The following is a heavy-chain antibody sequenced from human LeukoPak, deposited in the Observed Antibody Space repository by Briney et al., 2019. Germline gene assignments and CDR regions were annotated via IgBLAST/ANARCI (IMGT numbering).Heavy chain of an antibody. D-gene: IGHD3-10*01. CDR1: GFTFSSYG. Sequence: DPGGSLRLSCAASGFTFSSYGMHWVRQAPGKGLEWVAVISYDGSNKYYADSVKGRFTISRDNSKNTLYLQMNSLRAEDTAVYYCASPLLSYGSGSYYNVVGAFDIWGQGTMVTVSS. J-gene: IGHJ3*02. V-gene: IGHV3-30*03. CDR2: ISYDGSNK. CDR3: ASPLLSYGSGSYYNVVGAFDI.